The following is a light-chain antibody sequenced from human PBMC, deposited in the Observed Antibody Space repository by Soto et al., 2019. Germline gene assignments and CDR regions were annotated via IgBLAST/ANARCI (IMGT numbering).Light chain of an antibody. CDR1: QSVSSN. CDR2: AAS. J-gene: IGKJ1*01. CDR3: QHYNNWPPWT. V-gene: IGKV3-15*01. Sequence: EIVMTQSPATLSVSPGERATLSCRASQSVSSNLAWYQQKPGQAPSLLIYAASTRATGIPARFSGSGSGTEFTLTISSLQSEDFAVYYCQHYNNWPPWTLGQGTKVEI.